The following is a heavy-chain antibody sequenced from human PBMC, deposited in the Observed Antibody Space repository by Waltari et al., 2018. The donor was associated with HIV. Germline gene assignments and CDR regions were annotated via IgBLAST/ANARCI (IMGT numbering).Heavy chain of an antibody. CDR3: ARNSSAKGNRYFYYGLDV. CDR1: GYIFMNFD. CDR2: MNPNSGNT. Sequence: QVHLVQSGPEVKRPRASVKISCKGYGYIFMNFDVNWVRQAAVQRPEWLGWMNPNSGNTASPYIFEERVTMTRDVSTDTAYMEMSGLTPEDTAIYYCARNSSAKGNRYFYYGLDVWGQGTPVTV. D-gene: IGHD3-22*01. J-gene: IGHJ6*02. V-gene: IGHV1-8*02.